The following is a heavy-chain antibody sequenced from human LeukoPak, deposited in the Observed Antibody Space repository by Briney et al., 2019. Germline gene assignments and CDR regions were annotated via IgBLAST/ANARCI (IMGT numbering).Heavy chain of an antibody. Sequence: GGSLRLSCAASGFTFSSYSMNWVRQAPGKGLEWVSYISSSSSTIYYADSVKGRFTISRDNAKNSLYLQMNSLRDEDTAVYYCARSEGSGWGLLAYYYYMDVWGKGSTVTVSS. CDR2: ISSSSSTI. D-gene: IGHD6-19*01. J-gene: IGHJ6*03. CDR1: GFTFSSYS. CDR3: ARSEGSGWGLLAYYYYMDV. V-gene: IGHV3-48*02.